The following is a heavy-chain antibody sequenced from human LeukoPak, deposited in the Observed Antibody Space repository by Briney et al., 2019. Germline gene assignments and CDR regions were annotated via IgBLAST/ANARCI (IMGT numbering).Heavy chain of an antibody. CDR2: TYYRSKWYN. CDR3: ARHIVVAGQDYYGMDV. J-gene: IGHJ6*02. D-gene: IGHD6-19*01. CDR1: GDSVSSNRGT. Sequence: SQTLSVTCAISGDSVSSNRGTWSWIRQSPSRGLEWLGRTYYRSKWYNDCGIFVKSRATLNPDTSKNQFSLQLTSVTPEDTAVYYCARHIVVAGQDYYGMDVWGQGTTVTVSS. V-gene: IGHV6-1*01.